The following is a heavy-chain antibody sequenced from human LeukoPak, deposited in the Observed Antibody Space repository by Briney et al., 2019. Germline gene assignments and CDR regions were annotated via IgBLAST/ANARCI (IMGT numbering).Heavy chain of an antibody. Sequence: SETLSLTCTVSGAPIRSSSYYWGWIRQPPGKGLEWIGTIYYSGSTYYNPSLKSRVTISVDTSKNQFSLKLSSVTAADTAVYYCASGYYYDSGGYFPLDYWGQGTLVTGSS. CDR3: ASGYYYDSGGYFPLDY. V-gene: IGHV4-39*01. J-gene: IGHJ4*02. D-gene: IGHD3-22*01. CDR2: IYYSGST. CDR1: GAPIRSSSYY.